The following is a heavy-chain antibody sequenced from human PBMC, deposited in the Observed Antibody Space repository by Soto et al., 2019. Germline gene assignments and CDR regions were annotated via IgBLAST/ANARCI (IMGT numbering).Heavy chain of an antibody. D-gene: IGHD6-13*01. J-gene: IGHJ4*02. CDR2: INPSGGST. CDR1: GYTFTSYY. Sequence: QVQLVQSGAEVKKPGASVKVSCKASGYTFTSYYMQWLRQAPGQGLEWMGIINPSGGSTSYAQKFRGSVTMTRHKSTSTVYMEFSSLRSEDTAVYYCSRAAPWYLGVYWGQGTLVNVSS. CDR3: SRAAPWYLGVY. V-gene: IGHV1-46*01.